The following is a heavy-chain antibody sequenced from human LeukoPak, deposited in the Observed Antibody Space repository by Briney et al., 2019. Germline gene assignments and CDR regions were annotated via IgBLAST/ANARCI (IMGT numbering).Heavy chain of an antibody. CDR3: ARGLVVPAAMEGNFDY. Sequence: SVKISCKASGGTFSSYAISWVRQAPGQGLEWMGRIIPILGISNYAQKFQGRVTITADKSTSTAYMELSSLRSEDTALYYCARGLVVPAAMEGNFDYWGQGTLVTVSS. CDR2: IIPILGIS. V-gene: IGHV1-69*04. J-gene: IGHJ4*02. CDR1: GGTFSSYA. D-gene: IGHD2-2*01.